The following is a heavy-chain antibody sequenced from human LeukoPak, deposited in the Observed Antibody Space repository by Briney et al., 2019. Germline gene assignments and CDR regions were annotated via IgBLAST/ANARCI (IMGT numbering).Heavy chain of an antibody. D-gene: IGHD3-22*01. V-gene: IGHV3-23*01. CDR1: GFTFSSYA. CDR2: ISGSGGRT. Sequence: GGSLRLSCAASGFTFSSYAMSWVRQAPGKGLEWVSAISGSGGRTYYAASVKGRFTISRDNCKDTLYLQMNSLRDEDTAVYYCAKNSRRSYYDSSGYWSDYWGQGTLVTVSS. CDR3: AKNSRRSYYDSSGYWSDY. J-gene: IGHJ4*02.